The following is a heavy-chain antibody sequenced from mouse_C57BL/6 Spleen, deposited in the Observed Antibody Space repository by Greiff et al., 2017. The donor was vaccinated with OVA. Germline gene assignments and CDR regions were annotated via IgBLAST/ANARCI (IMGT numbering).Heavy chain of an antibody. CDR2: IYPRSGNT. CDR3: ARDSSGANYYAMDY. CDR1: GYTFTSYG. V-gene: IGHV1-81*01. D-gene: IGHD3-2*02. Sequence: QVQLQQSGAELARPGASVKLSCKASGYTFTSYGISWVKQRTGQGLEWIGEIYPRSGNTYYNEKFKGKATLTADKSSSTAYMELRSLTSEDSAVYFCARDSSGANYYAMDYWGQGTSVTVSS. J-gene: IGHJ4*01.